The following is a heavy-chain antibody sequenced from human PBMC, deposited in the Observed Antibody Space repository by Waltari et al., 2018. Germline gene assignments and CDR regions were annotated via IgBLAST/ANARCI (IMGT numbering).Heavy chain of an antibody. J-gene: IGHJ4*02. CDR2: IYYSGST. D-gene: IGHD3-10*01. V-gene: IGHV4-59*06. Sequence: QVQLQESGPGLVKPSETLSLTCTVSGGSISSYYWSWIRPHPGKGLEWIGYIYYSGSTYYNPSLKSRVTISVDTSKNQFSLKLSSVTAADTAVYYCARGITMVRGDRGEVDYWGQGTLVTVSS. CDR3: ARGITMVRGDRGEVDY. CDR1: GGSISSYY.